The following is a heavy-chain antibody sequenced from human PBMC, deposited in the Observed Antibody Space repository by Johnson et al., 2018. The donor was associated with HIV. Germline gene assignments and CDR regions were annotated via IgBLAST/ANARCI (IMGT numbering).Heavy chain of an antibody. CDR3: AKDRYIKGASTGFDI. V-gene: IGHV3-30*04. D-gene: IGHD1-26*01. CDR1: GFTFSSYA. J-gene: IGHJ3*02. CDR2: ISYDGRNK. Sequence: QVQLVESGGGVVQPGRSLRLSCAASGFTFSSYAMHWVRQAPGKGLEWVAVISYDGRNKDYTDSVKGRCTISRDNSKNTLYLQMNILRSEDTAVYYCAKDRYIKGASTGFDIWGQGTMVTVSS.